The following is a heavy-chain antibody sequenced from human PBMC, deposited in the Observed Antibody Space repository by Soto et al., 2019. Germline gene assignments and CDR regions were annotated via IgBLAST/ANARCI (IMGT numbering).Heavy chain of an antibody. D-gene: IGHD2-21*02. V-gene: IGHV3-74*01. CDR2: INSDGSST. Sequence: GGSLRLSCAASGFTFSSYWMHWVRQAPGKGLVWVSRINSDGSSTSYADSVKGRFTISRDNAKNTLYLQMNSLRAEDTAVYYCARAGYGGNSDGYYYYGMDVWGQGTTVTVSS. CDR1: GFTFSSYW. J-gene: IGHJ6*02. CDR3: ARAGYGGNSDGYYYYGMDV.